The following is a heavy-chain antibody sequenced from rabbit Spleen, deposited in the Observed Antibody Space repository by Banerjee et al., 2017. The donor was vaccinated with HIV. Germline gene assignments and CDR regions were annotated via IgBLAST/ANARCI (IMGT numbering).Heavy chain of an antibody. D-gene: IGHD1-1*01. J-gene: IGHJ4*01. CDR1: GFSFSSVYN. CDR2: FGGITGNT. V-gene: IGHV1S45*01. CDR3: AREYTNPTSGNINL. Sequence: QEQLEESGGDLVKPEGSLTLTCTASGFSFSSVYNIQWVRQAPGKGLEWIACFGGITGNTYYANWAKGRFTISKTSPTTVTLQMTSLTVADTATYFCAREYTNPTSGNINLWGPGTLVTVS.